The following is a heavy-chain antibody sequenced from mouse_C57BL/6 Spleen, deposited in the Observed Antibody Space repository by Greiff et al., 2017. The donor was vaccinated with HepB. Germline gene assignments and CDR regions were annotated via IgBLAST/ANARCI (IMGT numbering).Heavy chain of an antibody. CDR1: GYTFTSYW. Sequence: QVQLQQPGAELVKPGASVKMSCKASGYTFTSYWITWVKQRPGQGLEWIGDIYPGSGSTNYNEKFKSKATLTVDTSSSTAYMQLSSLTSEDSAVYYCARPYYYGSSLYYFDYWGQGTTLTVSS. CDR2: IYPGSGST. D-gene: IGHD1-1*01. V-gene: IGHV1-55*01. CDR3: ARPYYYGSSLYYFDY. J-gene: IGHJ2*01.